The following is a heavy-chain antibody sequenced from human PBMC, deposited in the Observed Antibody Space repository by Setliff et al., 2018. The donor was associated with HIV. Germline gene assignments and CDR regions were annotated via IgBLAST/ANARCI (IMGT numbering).Heavy chain of an antibody. CDR2: ISAYNGNT. Sequence: EASVKVSCKASGYIFNSFGISWVRQAPGQGLEWMGWISAYNGNTKYAQKLQGRVTMTTDTSTSTGYMELRSLRSDDTAVYYCARDGPYVAVLIRAFDIWGQGTMVTVSS. CDR1: GYIFNSFG. D-gene: IGHD3-16*01. CDR3: ARDGPYVAVLIRAFDI. V-gene: IGHV1-18*01. J-gene: IGHJ3*02.